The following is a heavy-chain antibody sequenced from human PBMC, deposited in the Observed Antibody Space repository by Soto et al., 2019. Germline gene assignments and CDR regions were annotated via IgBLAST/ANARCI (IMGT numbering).Heavy chain of an antibody. CDR1: GGSISSSNW. J-gene: IGHJ3*02. D-gene: IGHD3-22*01. Sequence: SETLSLTCAVSGGSISSSNWGSCVRQPPGKGVGWIGEIYHSGSTNYNPSLKSRVTISVDKSKNQFSLKLSSVTAADTAVYYCARDPTQYDSSGYYPLRAFDIWGQGTMVTVSS. CDR3: ARDPTQYDSSGYYPLRAFDI. V-gene: IGHV4-4*02. CDR2: IYHSGST.